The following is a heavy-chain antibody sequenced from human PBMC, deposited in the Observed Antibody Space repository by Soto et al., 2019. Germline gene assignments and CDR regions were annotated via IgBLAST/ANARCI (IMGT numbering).Heavy chain of an antibody. CDR2: TSYDGSNN. Sequence: QVQLVESGGGVVQPGSPLRVSCVGSGFTFRSYVIHWVRQAPGKGLEWVALTSYDGSNNYYDDSVRGRFTISRDNSRNTVDLQMDSLRLEDTALYYCARWATTGGLDVWGQGTLVSVSS. J-gene: IGHJ1*01. CDR3: ARWATTGGLDV. V-gene: IGHV3-33*05. D-gene: IGHD3-16*01. CDR1: GFTFRSYV.